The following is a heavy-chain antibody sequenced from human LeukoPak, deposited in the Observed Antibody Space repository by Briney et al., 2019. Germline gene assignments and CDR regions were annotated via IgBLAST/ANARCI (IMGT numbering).Heavy chain of an antibody. CDR3: AKESVGYVPVD. J-gene: IGHJ4*02. CDR1: GFTFSSYA. Sequence: GGSLRLSCVASGFTFSSYAMNWVRQGPGKGLEWVSSITYNGANSYYADSVKGRFTISRDSSKKTLYLQMNSLRAEDTAVYYCAKESVGYVPVDWGQGALVIVSS. CDR2: ITYNGANS. V-gene: IGHV3-23*01. D-gene: IGHD3-10*02.